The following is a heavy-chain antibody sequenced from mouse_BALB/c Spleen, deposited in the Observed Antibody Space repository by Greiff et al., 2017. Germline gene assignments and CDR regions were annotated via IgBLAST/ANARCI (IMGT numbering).Heavy chain of an antibody. CDR3: ARDLNEFAY. CDR1: GFTFSSYG. CDR2: INSNGGST. V-gene: IGHV5-6-3*01. J-gene: IGHJ3*01. Sequence: EVMLVESGGGLVQPGGSLKLSCAASGFTFSSYGMSWVRQTPDKRLELVATINSNGGSTYYPDSVKGRFTISRDNAKNTLYLQMSSLKSEDTAMYYCARDLNEFAYWGQGTLVTVSA.